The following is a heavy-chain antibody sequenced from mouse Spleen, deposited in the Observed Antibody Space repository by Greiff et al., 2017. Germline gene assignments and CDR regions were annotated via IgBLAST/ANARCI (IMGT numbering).Heavy chain of an antibody. D-gene: IGHD1-1*01. J-gene: IGHJ3*01. Sequence: QVQLQQSGAELARPGASVKMSCKASGYTFTSYTMHWVKQRPGQGLEWIGYINPSSGYTKYNQKFKDKATLTADKSSSTAYMQLSSLTSEDSAVYYCARTGYGSSYWFAYWGQGTLVTVSA. CDR2: INPSSGYT. CDR3: ARTGYGSSYWFAY. V-gene: IGHV1-4*01. CDR1: GYTFTSYT.